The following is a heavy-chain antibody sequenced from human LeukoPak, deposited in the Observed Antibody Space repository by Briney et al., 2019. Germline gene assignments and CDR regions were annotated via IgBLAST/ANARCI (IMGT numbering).Heavy chain of an antibody. Sequence: SETLSLTCAVYGGSFSGYYWSWIRQPPGKGLEWTGEINHSGSTNYNPSLKSRVTISVDTSKNQFSLKLSSVTAADTAVYYCARGRTIPGYWGQGTLVTVSS. CDR3: ARGRTIPGY. J-gene: IGHJ4*02. CDR2: INHSGST. CDR1: GGSFSGYY. V-gene: IGHV4-34*01.